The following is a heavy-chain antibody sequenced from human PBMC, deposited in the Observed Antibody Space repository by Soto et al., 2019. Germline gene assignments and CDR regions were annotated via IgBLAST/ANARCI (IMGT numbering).Heavy chain of an antibody. V-gene: IGHV5-10-1*01. Sequence: EVQLVQSGAEVKKPGESLRISCKGSGYSFTSYWISWVRQMPGKGLEWMGRIDPIDSYTNYSPAFQGHVTISADKSISTGYLQWSSLKASDTDMYYCARRAHMSRRGETFSYYYYGMDVWGQGTTVTVSS. D-gene: IGHD3-16*01. J-gene: IGHJ6*02. CDR1: GYSFTSYW. CDR2: IDPIDSYT. CDR3: ARRAHMSRRGETFSYYYYGMDV.